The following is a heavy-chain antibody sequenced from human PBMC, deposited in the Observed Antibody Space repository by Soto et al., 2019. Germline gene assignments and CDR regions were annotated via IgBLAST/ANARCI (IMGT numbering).Heavy chain of an antibody. CDR3: ARESVRYFVWWRVWEDSSHYWYFDL. Sequence: QVQLVESGGGVVQPGRSLRLSCAASGFTFSSYGMYWVRQAPGTGLEWVAVIWYDGSNKYYANSVKGRFTISRDNSKNRLYLQMNSLRDEDKAVYYCARESVRYFVWWRVWEDSSHYWYFDLWGRGTLVTVSS. D-gene: IGHD3-9*01. CDR2: IWYDGSNK. J-gene: IGHJ2*01. CDR1: GFTFSSYG. V-gene: IGHV3-33*01.